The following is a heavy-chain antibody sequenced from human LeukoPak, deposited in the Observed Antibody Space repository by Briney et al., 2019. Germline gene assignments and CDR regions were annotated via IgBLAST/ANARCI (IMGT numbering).Heavy chain of an antibody. CDR1: GFTFSSYG. CDR3: AKDARRVWGPLPY. CDR2: IRYNGSNK. J-gene: IGHJ1*01. D-gene: IGHD6-13*01. Sequence: GGSLRLSCAASGFTFSSYGMHWVRQAPGKGLEWVAFIRYNGSNKYYADSVKGRFTISRDNSKNTLYLQMNSLRAEDTAVYYCAKDARRVWGPLPYWGQGTLVTVSS. V-gene: IGHV3-30*02.